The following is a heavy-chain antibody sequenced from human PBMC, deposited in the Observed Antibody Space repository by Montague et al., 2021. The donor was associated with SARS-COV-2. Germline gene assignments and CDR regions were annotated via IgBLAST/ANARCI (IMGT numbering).Heavy chain of an antibody. V-gene: IGHV4-39*02. D-gene: IGHD3-10*01. Sequence: SETLSLTCSVSSGSIISSGYYWGWIRQPPGKELECIGNIYYSGTTYYNPSLQSRGTISVDTSKNHLSLSLSSVTAADTAVYFCARGMIRGVTTPFDYWGQGSQVTVSS. CDR3: ARGMIRGVTTPFDY. CDR1: SGSIISSGYY. J-gene: IGHJ4*02. CDR2: IYYSGTT.